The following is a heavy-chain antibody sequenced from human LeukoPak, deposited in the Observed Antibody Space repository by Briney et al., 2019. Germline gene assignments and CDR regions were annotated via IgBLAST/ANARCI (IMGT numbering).Heavy chain of an antibody. CDR2: IRYDGSNK. V-gene: IGHV3-30*02. CDR1: GFTFSSYG. D-gene: IGHD5-12*01. CDR3: ARDSGIESAV. J-gene: IGHJ4*02. Sequence: GGSLRLSCGASGFTFSSYGMHWVRQAPGKGLEWVAFIRYDGSNKYYADSVKGRFTISRDNAKNSLYLQMNSLRAEDTAVYYCARDSGIESAVWGQGTLVTVSS.